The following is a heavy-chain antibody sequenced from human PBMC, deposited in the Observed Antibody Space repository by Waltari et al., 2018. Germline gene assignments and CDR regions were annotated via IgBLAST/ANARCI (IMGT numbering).Heavy chain of an antibody. CDR2: IYYSWST. Sequence: QVQLQESGPGLVKPSQTLSLTCTVSGGSISSGDYYWSWIRQPPGKGLEWIGYIYYSWSTSYNPSLKSRVTISVDTSKNQFSLKLSSVTAADTAVYYCARDQTLYGDLTGWYFDLWGRGTLVTVSS. V-gene: IGHV4-30-4*08. CDR1: GGSISSGDYY. CDR3: ARDQTLYGDLTGWYFDL. J-gene: IGHJ2*01. D-gene: IGHD4-17*01.